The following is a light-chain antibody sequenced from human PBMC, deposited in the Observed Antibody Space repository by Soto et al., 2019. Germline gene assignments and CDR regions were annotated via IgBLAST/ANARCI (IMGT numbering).Light chain of an antibody. CDR1: QSISNY. V-gene: IGKV3-11*01. J-gene: IGKJ4*01. CDR3: QERSNWPLT. Sequence: ETVLTQSPATLSLSPGERATLSCGASQSISNYLAWYQQKPGQAPRLLIYDASNRATSNPARFSGRGSGTDFTLTINSLEPEDFAVYDCQERSNWPLTFGGGTKVEIK. CDR2: DAS.